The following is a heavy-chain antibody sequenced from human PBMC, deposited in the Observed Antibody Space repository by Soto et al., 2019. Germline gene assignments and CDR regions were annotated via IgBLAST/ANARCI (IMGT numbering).Heavy chain of an antibody. CDR2: IDTGNGDT. Sequence: QVQLVQSGAEVKKPGASVKVSCKSSGYTFTRYAIHWVRQAPGQRLEWMGWIDTGNGDTKYSENFQGRVTITSDTSANTAYMELSSLISEDTAVYYCAKEPYGDSDYFDFWGQGTLVTVSS. J-gene: IGHJ4*02. D-gene: IGHD4-17*01. V-gene: IGHV1-3*04. CDR3: AKEPYGDSDYFDF. CDR1: GYTFTRYA.